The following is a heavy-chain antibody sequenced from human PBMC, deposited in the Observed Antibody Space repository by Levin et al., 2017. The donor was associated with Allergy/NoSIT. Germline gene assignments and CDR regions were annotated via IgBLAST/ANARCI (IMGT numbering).Heavy chain of an antibody. CDR1: GFTFSSYA. Sequence: GGSLRLSCAASGFTFSSYAMHWVRQAPGKGLEWVAILSYDGSYKYYADSVKGRFTISRDNSKNTLYLQMNSLRAEDTAVYYCARDNLVNCSSSSCYPDYFDSWGQGTLVTVSS. D-gene: IGHD2-2*01. J-gene: IGHJ4*02. V-gene: IGHV3-30*04. CDR2: LSYDGSYK. CDR3: ARDNLVNCSSSSCYPDYFDS.